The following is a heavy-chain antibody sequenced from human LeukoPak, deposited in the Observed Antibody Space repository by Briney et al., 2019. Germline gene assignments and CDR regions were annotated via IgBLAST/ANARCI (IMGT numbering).Heavy chain of an antibody. CDR1: GYTFTSYG. CDR2: ISAYNGNT. V-gene: IGHV1-18*01. J-gene: IGHJ4*02. D-gene: IGHD3-22*01. Sequence: ASVKVSCKASGYTFTSYGISWVRQAPGQGLEWMGWISAYNGNTNYAQKLQGRVTMTTDTSTSTAYMELRSLRSDDTAVYYCARVWDYDSSGHYPDYWGQGTMVTVCS. CDR3: ARVWDYDSSGHYPDY.